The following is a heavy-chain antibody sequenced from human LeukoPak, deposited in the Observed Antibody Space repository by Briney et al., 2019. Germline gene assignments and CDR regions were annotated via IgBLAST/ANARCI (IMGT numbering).Heavy chain of an antibody. Sequence: ASVKVSCKASGYTFTSYGISWVRQAPGQGLEWMGWISAYNGNTNYAQKFQGRVTMTRDTSTSTVYMELSSLRSEDTAVYYCARQYYDFWSGYYSYGIDYWGQGTLVTVSS. V-gene: IGHV1-18*01. D-gene: IGHD3-3*01. J-gene: IGHJ4*02. CDR3: ARQYYDFWSGYYSYGIDY. CDR1: GYTFTSYG. CDR2: ISAYNGNT.